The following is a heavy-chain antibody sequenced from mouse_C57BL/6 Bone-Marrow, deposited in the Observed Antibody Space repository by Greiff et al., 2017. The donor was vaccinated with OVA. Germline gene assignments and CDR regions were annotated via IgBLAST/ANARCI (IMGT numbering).Heavy chain of an antibody. CDR1: GFTFSSYG. CDR3: ARQRDSFYAMDY. Sequence: EVKLMESGGDLVKPGGSLKLSCAASGFTFSSYGMSWVRQTPDKRLECVATISSGGSYTYYQDSVKGRFTISRDNAKTTLYLQMSSLKSEDTAMYYCARQRDSFYAMDYWGQGTSVTVSS. V-gene: IGHV5-6*01. J-gene: IGHJ4*01. CDR2: ISSGGSYT.